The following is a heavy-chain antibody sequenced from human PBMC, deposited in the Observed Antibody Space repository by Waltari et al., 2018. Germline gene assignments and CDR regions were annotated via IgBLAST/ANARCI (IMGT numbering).Heavy chain of an antibody. CDR3: ARDFWSQTSGRELSLMDV. V-gene: IGHV1-18*01. Sequence: QVQLVQSGAEVKKPGASVKVACRASGYTFTTYGLTWGRQAPGQGLEWMGWISPYNDDTKYSKNFQGRISMTTDLTTRTAYMELRRLRADDTAVYYCARDFWSQTSGRELSLMDVWGKGTTVTVSS. J-gene: IGHJ6*03. D-gene: IGHD3-3*01. CDR2: ISPYNDDT. CDR1: GYTFTTYG.